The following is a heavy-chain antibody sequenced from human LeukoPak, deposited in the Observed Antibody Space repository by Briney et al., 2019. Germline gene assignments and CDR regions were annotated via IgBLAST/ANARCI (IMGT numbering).Heavy chain of an antibody. CDR1: GYTFTSYD. J-gene: IGHJ6*02. CDR3: ARTEPTHFSGWWTSNYYYYGMDV. Sequence: GASLKVSCKASGYTFTSYDINWVRQAPGQGLEWMGWISAYNGNTNYAQKLQGRVTMTTDTSTSTAYMELRSLRSDDTAVYYCARTEPTHFSGWWTSNYYYYGMDVWGQGTTVTVSS. D-gene: IGHD6-19*01. CDR2: ISAYNGNT. V-gene: IGHV1-18*01.